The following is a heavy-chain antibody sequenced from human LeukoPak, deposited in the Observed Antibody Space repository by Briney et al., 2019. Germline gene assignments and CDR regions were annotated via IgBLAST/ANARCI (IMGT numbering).Heavy chain of an antibody. D-gene: IGHD6-19*01. J-gene: IGHJ5*02. V-gene: IGHV4-59*01. CDR3: ARGAVAGGRWFDP. CDR1: GGSISSYY. Sequence: SETLSLTCTVSGGSISSYYWSWIRQPPGKGLEWIGYIYYSGSTNYNPSLKSRVTISVDTSKNQSSLKLSSVTAADTAVYYCARGAVAGGRWFDPWGQGTLVTVSS. CDR2: IYYSGST.